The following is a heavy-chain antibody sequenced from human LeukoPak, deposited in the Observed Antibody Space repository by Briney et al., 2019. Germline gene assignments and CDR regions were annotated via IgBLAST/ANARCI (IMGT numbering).Heavy chain of an antibody. CDR1: GFTFSSYS. V-gene: IGHV3-21*01. Sequence: PGGSLRLSCAASGFTFSSYSMNWVRQAPGKGLEWVSSISTSSSYIYYADSVKGRFTISRDNAKNSLYLQMNSLRAEDTAVYYCARVQITYSGSSLDYWGQGTLVTVSS. J-gene: IGHJ4*02. D-gene: IGHD1-26*01. CDR3: ARVQITYSGSSLDY. CDR2: ISTSSSYI.